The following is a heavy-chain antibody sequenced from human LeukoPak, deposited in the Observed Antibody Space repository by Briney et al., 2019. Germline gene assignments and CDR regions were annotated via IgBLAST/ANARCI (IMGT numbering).Heavy chain of an antibody. D-gene: IGHD6-13*01. CDR2: IYTSGST. CDR3: ARLQQLVPVDY. V-gene: IGHV4-61*02. Sequence: PSETLSLTCTVSGGSISSGSYYWSWIRQPAGKGLEWIGRIYTSGSTNYNPSLKSRVTISVDTSKNQFSLKLSSVTAADTAVYYCARLQQLVPVDYWGQGTLVTVSS. CDR1: GGSISSGSYY. J-gene: IGHJ4*02.